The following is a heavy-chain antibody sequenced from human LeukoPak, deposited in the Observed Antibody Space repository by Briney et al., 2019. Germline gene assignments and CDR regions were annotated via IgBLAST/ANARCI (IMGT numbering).Heavy chain of an antibody. Sequence: GGSLRLSCAASGFTFSSYEMSWVRQAPGKGLEWVSYISNSGSTIYYADSVKGRFTISRDNAKNSLYLHMNSLRAEDTAVYYCARSGYYYYGLDVWGQGTTVTVSS. J-gene: IGHJ6*02. CDR3: ARSGYYYYGLDV. CDR2: ISNSGSTI. CDR1: GFTFSSYE. V-gene: IGHV3-48*03.